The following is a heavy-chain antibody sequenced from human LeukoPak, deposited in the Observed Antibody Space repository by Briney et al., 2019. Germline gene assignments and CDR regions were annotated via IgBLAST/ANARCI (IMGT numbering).Heavy chain of an antibody. CDR1: GFTFTSSA. V-gene: IGHV1-58*01. CDR3: QVQLERTNYYYYYGMDV. Sequence: SVKASCKASGFTFTSSAVQWVRQARGQRLEWIGWIVVGSGNTNYAQKFQERVTITRDMSTSTAYMELSSLRSEDTAVYYCQVQLERTNYYYYYGMDVWGQGTTVTVSS. CDR2: IVVGSGNT. D-gene: IGHD1-1*01. J-gene: IGHJ6*02.